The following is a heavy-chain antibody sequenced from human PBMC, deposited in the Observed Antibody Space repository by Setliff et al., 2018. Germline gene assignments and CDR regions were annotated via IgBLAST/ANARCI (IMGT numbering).Heavy chain of an antibody. J-gene: IGHJ4*02. D-gene: IGHD3-22*01. CDR1: GFTVSSSY. CDR2: IYSGGYT. V-gene: IGHV3-53*01. Sequence: PGGSLRLSCAASGFTVSSSYMSWVRQAPGKGLEWVSIIYSGGYTNYADSVKGRFTISRDNPKNTLYLQMNSLRAEDTAVYYCARDVQGGGYPDYWGQGTLVTVSS. CDR3: ARDVQGGGYPDY.